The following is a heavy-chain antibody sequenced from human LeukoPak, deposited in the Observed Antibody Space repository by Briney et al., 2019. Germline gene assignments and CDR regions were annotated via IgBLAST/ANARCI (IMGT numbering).Heavy chain of an antibody. CDR3: ARVYSGGRSY. J-gene: IGHJ4*02. CDR2: IYYSGST. D-gene: IGHD1-26*01. Sequence: SETLSLTCTVSGGSISSYYWSWIRQPPGKGLEWIGYIYYSGSTNYNPSLKSRVTISVDTSKNQFSLKLSSVTAADTAVYHCARVYSGGRSYWGQGTLVTVSS. V-gene: IGHV4-59*12. CDR1: GGSISSYY.